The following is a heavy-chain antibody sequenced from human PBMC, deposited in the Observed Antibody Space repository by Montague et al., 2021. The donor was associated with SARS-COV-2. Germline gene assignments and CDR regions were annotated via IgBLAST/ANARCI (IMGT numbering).Heavy chain of an antibody. D-gene: IGHD5-18*01. CDR3: ARHPTWIQLWFPVFDY. CDR2: IYYSGST. V-gene: IGHV4-39*01. CDR1: GGSISSSSYY. Sequence: SETLSLTCTVSGGSISSSSYYWGWIRQPPGKGLEWIGSIYYSGSTYYNPSLKSRVTISVDTSKNQFSLKLSSVTAADTAVYYCARHPTWIQLWFPVFDYWGQGTLVTVSS. J-gene: IGHJ4*02.